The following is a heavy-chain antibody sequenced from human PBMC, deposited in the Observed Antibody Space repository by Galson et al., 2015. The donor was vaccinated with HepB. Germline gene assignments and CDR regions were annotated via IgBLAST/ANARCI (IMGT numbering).Heavy chain of an antibody. CDR3: ARDRIVGGILDY. Sequence: SLRLSCAASGFTFSTYTIHWVRQAPGKGLEWVSIISYDGINKYYADSVKGRFTISRDNSKNTLYLQMNSLKPEDTALYYCARDRIVGGILDYWGQGTLVTVSS. V-gene: IGHV3-30*04. J-gene: IGHJ4*02. CDR2: ISYDGINK. CDR1: GFTFSTYT. D-gene: IGHD1-26*01.